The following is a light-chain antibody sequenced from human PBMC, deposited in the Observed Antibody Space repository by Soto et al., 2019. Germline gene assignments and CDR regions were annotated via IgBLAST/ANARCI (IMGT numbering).Light chain of an antibody. CDR3: LQYKTYPLT. J-gene: IGKJ5*01. Sequence: DLQMTQSPSAMSASVGDRVTLTCRASQGIDKYLAWFQQKPGKVPKRLIYTASSLQSGVPSRFSGSGFGTEFTLTISSLQLEDFATYYCLQYKTYPLTFGQGTRLEIK. CDR1: QGIDKY. V-gene: IGKV1-17*03. CDR2: TAS.